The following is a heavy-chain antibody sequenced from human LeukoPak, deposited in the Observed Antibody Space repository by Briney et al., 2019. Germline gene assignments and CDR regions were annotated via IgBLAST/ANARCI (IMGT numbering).Heavy chain of an antibody. V-gene: IGHV3-23*01. CDR2: ITGSGGFT. CDR3: AKSLDY. Sequence: PGGSLRLSCAASGFPFSTYAMNWVRQAPGKGLEWVSVITGSGGFTQYADSVKGRFTISRDNSKNTVYLQKNSLRVEDTALYYCAKSLDYWGQGTLVTVSS. J-gene: IGHJ4*02. CDR1: GFPFSTYA.